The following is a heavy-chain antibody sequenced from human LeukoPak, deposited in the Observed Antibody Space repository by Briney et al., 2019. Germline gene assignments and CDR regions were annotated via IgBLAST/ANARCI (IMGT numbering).Heavy chain of an antibody. V-gene: IGHV4-34*01. Sequence: SETLSLTCAVYGGSFSGYYWSWIRQPPGKGLEWIGEINHSGSTNYNPSLKSRVTISVDTSKNQFSLKLSSVTAADTAVYYCARAGGQWEPFDYWGQGTLVTVSS. CDR3: ARAGGQWEPFDY. D-gene: IGHD1-26*01. CDR1: GGSFSGYY. J-gene: IGHJ4*02. CDR2: INHSGST.